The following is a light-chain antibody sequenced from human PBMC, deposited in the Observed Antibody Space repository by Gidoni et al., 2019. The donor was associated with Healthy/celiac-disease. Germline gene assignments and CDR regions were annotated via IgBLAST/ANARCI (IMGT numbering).Light chain of an antibody. CDR3: QSADSSGTYVV. Sequence: YELTQPPSVSVSPGQTARITCSGDALPKQYAYWYQQKPGQAPVLVIYQDSERPSGIPERFAGSSSGTTVTLTISGVQAEDEADYYCQSADSSGTYVVFGGGTKLTVL. CDR1: ALPKQY. V-gene: IGLV3-25*03. J-gene: IGLJ2*01. CDR2: QDS.